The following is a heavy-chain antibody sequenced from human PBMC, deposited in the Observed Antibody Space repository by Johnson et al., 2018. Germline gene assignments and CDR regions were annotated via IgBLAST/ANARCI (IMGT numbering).Heavy chain of an antibody. J-gene: IGHJ3*01. D-gene: IGHD4-17*01. V-gene: IGHV3-66*02. CDR2: IYSEGST. Sequence: VQLVQSGGGLVQPGGSLKLSCAASGFSVSGDYMHWVRQAPGKGVEWVSVIYSEGSTHYVDSVKGRVTVSRDISKNPLYLQMSSLRVEDTAVYFCARTTRGAFELWGQGTMVTVS. CDR3: ARTTRGAFEL. CDR1: GFSVSGDY.